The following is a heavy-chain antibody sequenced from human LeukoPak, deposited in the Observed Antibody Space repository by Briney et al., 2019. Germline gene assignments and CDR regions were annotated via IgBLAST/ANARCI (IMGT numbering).Heavy chain of an antibody. J-gene: IGHJ5*02. CDR1: RLIFNNST. V-gene: IGHV3-23*01. Sequence: GVSLRLSCAASRLIFNNSTMSWVRQAPGKGLEWVSIISNSGRTTYYADSVKSRFTISRDNSKSTLYLQMNSVRADDTAVYYCAKGGRLTAGFDPWGQGTLVTVSS. CDR2: ISNSGRTT. D-gene: IGHD2-2*01. CDR3: AKGGRLTAGFDP.